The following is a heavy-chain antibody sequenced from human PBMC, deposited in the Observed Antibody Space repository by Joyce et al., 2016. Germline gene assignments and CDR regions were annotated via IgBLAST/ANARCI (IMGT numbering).Heavy chain of an antibody. CDR2: INPDTGDT. CDR1: GYSFSDSY. J-gene: IGHJ3*01. Sequence: QVNLVQSGAEVKKPGASVKVSCKASGYSFSDSYIHWVRQAPGQRLQWMGRINPDTGDTIYAQKFQGRVTLTRDTFISTVYMEVSRLRSDDTAVYFCARGPMPPYAFDVWGQGTLVTVST. CDR3: ARGPMPPYAFDV. V-gene: IGHV1-2*06. D-gene: IGHD2-2*01.